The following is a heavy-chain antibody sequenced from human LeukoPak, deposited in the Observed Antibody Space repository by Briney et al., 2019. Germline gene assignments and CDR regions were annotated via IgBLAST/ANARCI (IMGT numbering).Heavy chain of an antibody. CDR1: GGSISSSNY. Sequence: SETLSLTCAVSGGSISSSNYWAWIRQPPGKGLEWIGHIYYSGSIYYNPSLKSRVTMSVDTSKNQFSLKLSSVTAVDTAVYYCARKATTGPTKAAFDIWGQGTMITVSS. D-gene: IGHD4-17*01. CDR2: IYYSGSI. CDR3: ARKATTGPTKAAFDI. V-gene: IGHV4-28*05. J-gene: IGHJ3*02.